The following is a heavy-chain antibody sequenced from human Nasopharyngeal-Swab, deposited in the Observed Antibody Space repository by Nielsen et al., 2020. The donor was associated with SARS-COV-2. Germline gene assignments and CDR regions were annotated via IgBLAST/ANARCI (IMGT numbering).Heavy chain of an antibody. V-gene: IGHV1-3*01. CDR3: ARGRRGYCSGGSCGGDWYFDY. CDR2: INAGNGNT. D-gene: IGHD2-15*01. J-gene: IGHJ4*02. CDR1: GYTFTSYA. Sequence: ASAKVSCKASGYTFTSYAMHWVRQAPGQRLEWMGWINAGNGNTKYSQKFQGRVTITRDTSASTAYMELSSLRSEDTAVYYCARGRRGYCSGGSCGGDWYFDYWGQGTLVTVSS.